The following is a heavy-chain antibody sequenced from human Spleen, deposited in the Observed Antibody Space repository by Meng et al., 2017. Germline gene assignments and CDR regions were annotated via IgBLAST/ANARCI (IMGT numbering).Heavy chain of an antibody. CDR2: IYHSGNT. J-gene: IGHJ4*02. D-gene: IGHD6-13*01. V-gene: IGHV4-4*02. CDR1: GGSISSSNW. CDR3: ARARSSSWSFDY. Sequence: QVQLQESGPGLVRPSGTLSLTCAVSGGSISSSNWWSWVRQPPGKGLEWIGEIYHSGNTNYNPSLKSRVAMSVDKSKNQFSLRLSSVTAADTAVYYCARARSSSWSFDYWGQGTLVTVSS.